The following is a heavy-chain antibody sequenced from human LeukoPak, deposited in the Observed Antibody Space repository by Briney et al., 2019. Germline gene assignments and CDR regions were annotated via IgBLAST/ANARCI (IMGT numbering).Heavy chain of an antibody. D-gene: IGHD4-11*01. CDR3: ARDKAVTTELTQYFHH. CDR1: GNTFTNYG. V-gene: IGHV1-18*01. CDR2: ISGYNGYT. Sequence: ASGKVSCKASGNTFTNYGVSWVRQAPGQGLEWMGWISGYNGYTNYAQKFQFRVTMTTDTSTSTAYMELRSLTSDDTAVYYCARDKAVTTELTQYFHHWGQGTLVTVSS. J-gene: IGHJ1*01.